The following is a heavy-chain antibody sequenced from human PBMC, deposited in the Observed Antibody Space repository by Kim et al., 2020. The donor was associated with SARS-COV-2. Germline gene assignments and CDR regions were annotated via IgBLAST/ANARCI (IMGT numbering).Heavy chain of an antibody. CDR2: ISGSGGYT. CDR3: ARGRSDSSGRPDY. J-gene: IGHJ4*02. V-gene: IGHV3-23*01. Sequence: GGSLRLSCAASGFTFSSYAMSWVRQAPGKGPEWLSSISGSGGYTYYADSVKGRFTISRDNSKNTLYLQMNSLRAEDTAVYYCARGRSDSSGRPDYWGQGTLVTVSS. CDR1: GFTFSSYA. D-gene: IGHD6-19*01.